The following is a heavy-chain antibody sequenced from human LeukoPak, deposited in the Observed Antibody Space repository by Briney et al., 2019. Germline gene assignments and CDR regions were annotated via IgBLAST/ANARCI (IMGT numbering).Heavy chain of an antibody. D-gene: IGHD2-15*01. CDR2: ISAYNGNT. CDR1: GYTFISYG. Sequence: ASVKVSCKASGYTFISYGISWVRQAPGQGLVWMGWISAYNGNTNYAQKLQGRVTMTTDTSTSTAYMELRSLRSDDTAVYYCARDCSGGSCYNPEALDAFDIWGQGTMVTVSS. V-gene: IGHV1-18*01. CDR3: ARDCSGGSCYNPEALDAFDI. J-gene: IGHJ3*02.